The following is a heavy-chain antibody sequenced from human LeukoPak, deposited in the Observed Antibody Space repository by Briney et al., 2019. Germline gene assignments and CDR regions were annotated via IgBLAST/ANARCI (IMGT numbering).Heavy chain of an antibody. Sequence: GGSLRLSCAASGFTFDDYAMHWVRQAPGKGLEWVSGISWNSGSIGYADSVKGRFTISRDNAKNSLYLQMNSLRAEDTALYYCAKFAYYYDSSGYFSDAFDIWGQGTMVTVSS. J-gene: IGHJ3*02. D-gene: IGHD3-22*01. V-gene: IGHV3-9*01. CDR2: ISWNSGSI. CDR1: GFTFDDYA. CDR3: AKFAYYYDSSGYFSDAFDI.